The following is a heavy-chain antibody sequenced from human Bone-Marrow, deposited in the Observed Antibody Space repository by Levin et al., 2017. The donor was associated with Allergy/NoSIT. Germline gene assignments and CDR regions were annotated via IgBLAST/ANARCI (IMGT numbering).Heavy chain of an antibody. V-gene: IGHV3-11*05. Sequence: MPGGSLRLSCAASGFTFSDYYMSWIRQAPGKGLEWVSFISSGSSGYSRYADSVKGRFTISRDNGQNSLYLQMNSLRAEDTAVYYCARDLSRVVIIPATSDDAFDIWGQGTLVTVSS. J-gene: IGHJ3*02. CDR2: ISSGSSGYS. CDR3: ARDLSRVVIIPATSDDAFDI. D-gene: IGHD2-2*01. CDR1: GFTFSDYY.